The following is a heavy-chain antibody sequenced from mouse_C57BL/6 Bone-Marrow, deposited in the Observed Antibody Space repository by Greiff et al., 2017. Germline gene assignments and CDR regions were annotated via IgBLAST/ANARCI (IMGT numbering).Heavy chain of an antibody. CDR2: INPSSGYT. Sequence: VQLQQSGAELAKPGASVKLSCKASGYTFTSYWMHWVQQRPGQGLEWIGYINPSSGYTTYNQKFKDKATLTADKSSSTAYMQLSSLIYEDSAVYYCGDVGPDAMDYWGQGTSVTVSS. J-gene: IGHJ4*01. D-gene: IGHD4-1*01. CDR3: GDVGPDAMDY. CDR1: GYTFTSYW. V-gene: IGHV1-7*01.